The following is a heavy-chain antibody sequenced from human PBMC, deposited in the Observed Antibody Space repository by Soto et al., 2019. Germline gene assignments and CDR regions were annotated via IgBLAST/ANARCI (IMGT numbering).Heavy chain of an antibody. Sequence: EVHLVESGGGLVQPGGSLRLSCAASGFTFSTYWMHWVRQAPEKGLLWVSHINGDGSYTDFADSVKGRITISRDNAKNTVYLQMQSLRVEDTAVYFCVRTWHGFDIWGPGTMVTVSS. CDR1: GFTFSTYW. CDR3: VRTWHGFDI. V-gene: IGHV3-74*01. CDR2: INGDGSYT. J-gene: IGHJ3*02.